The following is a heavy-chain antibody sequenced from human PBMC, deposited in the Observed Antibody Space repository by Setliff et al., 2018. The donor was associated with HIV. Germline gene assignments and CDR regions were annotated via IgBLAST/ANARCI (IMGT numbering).Heavy chain of an antibody. CDR2: INHSGSN. J-gene: IGHJ4*01. D-gene: IGHD3-3*01. Sequence: SETLSLTCTVSGGSISSYYWSWIRQTPGKGLEWLGEINHSGSNAYNLAFESRASMSIDTSKNQFSLKRTSVTAADTASYYCARGRDYTGSWFRPFYLDFWGHGNLVTVS. V-gene: IGHV4-34*01. CDR3: ARGRDYTGSWFRPFYLDF. CDR1: GGSISSYY.